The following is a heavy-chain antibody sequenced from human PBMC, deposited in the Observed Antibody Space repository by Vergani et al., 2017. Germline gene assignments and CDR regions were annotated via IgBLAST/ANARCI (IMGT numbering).Heavy chain of an antibody. J-gene: IGHJ4*02. D-gene: IGHD5-18*01. V-gene: IGHV3-13*01. CDR2: IGTAGDT. Sequence: EVQLVESGGGLVQPGGSLRLSCAASGFTFSSYDMHWVRQATGKGLEWVSAIGTAGDTYYPGSVKGRFTISRDNAKNSLYLQMNSLRAEDTAVYYCARDLRNADTAMVNWGQGTLVTVSS. CDR1: GFTFSSYD. CDR3: ARDLRNADTAMVN.